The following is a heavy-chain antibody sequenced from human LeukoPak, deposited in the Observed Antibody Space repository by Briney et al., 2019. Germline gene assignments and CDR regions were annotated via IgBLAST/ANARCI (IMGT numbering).Heavy chain of an antibody. V-gene: IGHV4-59*01. CDR1: GVSITNYF. J-gene: IGHJ5*02. CDR2: NYYSGSD. CDR3: ARGERNTACEYGGWFDP. D-gene: IGHD1-26*01. Sequence: PSETLSLTCTVSGVSITNYFWNWIRQPPGKGLEWIGYNYYSGSDNYNPSLKSRVTISLDTSKNQFSLRLTSVTAADTAVYYCARGERNTACEYGGWFDPWGQGTLVTVSS.